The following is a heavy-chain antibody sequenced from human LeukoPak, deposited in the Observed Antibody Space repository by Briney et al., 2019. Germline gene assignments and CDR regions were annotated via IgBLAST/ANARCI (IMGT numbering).Heavy chain of an antibody. CDR1: GFTFRSHD. CDR3: AKDYDFWSGRLFDY. D-gene: IGHD3-3*01. J-gene: IGHJ4*02. V-gene: IGHV3-23*01. Sequence: PGGSLRLSCAASGFTFRSHDMSWVRQAPGKGLEWVSGISGSGGSTFYADYVKGRFTISRDNSKNTLYLQMNSLRAEDTAVYYCAKDYDFWSGRLFDYWGQGTLVTVSS. CDR2: ISGSGGST.